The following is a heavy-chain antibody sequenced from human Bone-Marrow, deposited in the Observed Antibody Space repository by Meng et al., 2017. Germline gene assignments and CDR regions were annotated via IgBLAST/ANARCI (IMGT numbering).Heavy chain of an antibody. V-gene: IGHV1-69*06. CDR3: ARRKYSSPPGFDYYYYGMDV. CDR1: GGTFSSYA. J-gene: IGHJ6*02. Sequence: SVKVSCKASGGTFSSYAISWVRQAPGQGLEWMGGIIPIFGTANYAQKFQGRVTITADKSTSTAYMELLSLRSEDTAVYYCARRKYSSPPGFDYYYYGMDVWGQGTTVTVSS. D-gene: IGHD6-13*01. CDR2: IIPIFGTA.